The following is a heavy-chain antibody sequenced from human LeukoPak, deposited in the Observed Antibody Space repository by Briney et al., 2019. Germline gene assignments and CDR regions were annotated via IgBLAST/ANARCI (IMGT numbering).Heavy chain of an antibody. Sequence: PSETLSLTCTVSGYSISSGHYWGWIRQSPDKGLEWIGSIYHSGSTYYNPSLKSWVTISVDTSKNQYSLKLTSVTAADTAIYYCARDPAWAADSLHWVDPWGQGTRVTVSS. D-gene: IGHD6-13*01. CDR2: IYHSGST. CDR3: ARDPAWAADSLHWVDP. V-gene: IGHV4-38-2*02. J-gene: IGHJ5*02. CDR1: GYSISSGHY.